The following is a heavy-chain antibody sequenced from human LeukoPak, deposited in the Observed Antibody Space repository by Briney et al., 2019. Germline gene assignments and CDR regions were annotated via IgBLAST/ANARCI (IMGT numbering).Heavy chain of an antibody. CDR3: ARVGSVLGLFY. CDR2: INHSGST. CDR1: GGSFSGHY. V-gene: IGHV4-34*01. J-gene: IGHJ4*02. Sequence: PSETLSLTCAVYGGSFSGHYWSWIRQPPGKGLEWIGEINHSGSTNYNPSLKSRVTISVDASKNQFSLKLSSVTAADTAVYYCARVGSVLGLFYWGQGTLVTVSS. D-gene: IGHD3-10*01.